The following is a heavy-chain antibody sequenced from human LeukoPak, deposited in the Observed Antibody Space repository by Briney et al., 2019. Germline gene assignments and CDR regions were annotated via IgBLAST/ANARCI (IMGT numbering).Heavy chain of an antibody. J-gene: IGHJ4*02. D-gene: IGHD3-3*01. CDR2: IYYSGST. Sequence: SETLSLTCSVSGGSISSSSYYWGWIRQPPGKGLEWIGSIYYSGSTYYNPSLKSRVTISVDTSKNQFSLKLSSVTAADTAVYYCARPRSGYRSVYFDYWGQGTLVTVSS. CDR1: GGSISSSSYY. V-gene: IGHV4-39*07. CDR3: ARPRSGYRSVYFDY.